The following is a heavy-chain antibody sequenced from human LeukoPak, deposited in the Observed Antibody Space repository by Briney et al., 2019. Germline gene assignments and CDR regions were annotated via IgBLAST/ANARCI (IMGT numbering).Heavy chain of an antibody. CDR2: INQDGGKK. CDR1: GFTFSDYW. CDR3: ARGGAPDN. D-gene: IGHD1-26*01. V-gene: IGHV3-7*01. Sequence: GGSLRLSCAASGFTFSDYWMSWVRQAPGKGLEWVANINQDGGKKYYVDSVRGRFAISRDNAENSVYLQMNSLRAEDTALYYCARGGAPDNWGQGTLVTVSS. J-gene: IGHJ4*02.